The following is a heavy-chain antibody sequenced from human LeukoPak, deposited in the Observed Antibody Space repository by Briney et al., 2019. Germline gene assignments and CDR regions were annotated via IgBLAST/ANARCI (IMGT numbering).Heavy chain of an antibody. CDR3: ARDGYYYDSSGYYETPLQH. Sequence: GGSLRLSCAASGFTFSSYWMHWVRQASGKGLVWVSRINSDGSSTSYADSVKGRFTISRDNAKNTLYLQMNSLRAEDTAVYYCARDGYYYDSSGYYETPLQHWGQGTLVTVSS. CDR2: INSDGSST. J-gene: IGHJ1*01. V-gene: IGHV3-74*01. D-gene: IGHD3-22*01. CDR1: GFTFSSYW.